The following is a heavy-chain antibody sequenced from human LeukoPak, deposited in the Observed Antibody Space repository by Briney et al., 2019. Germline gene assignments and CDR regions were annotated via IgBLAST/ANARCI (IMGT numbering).Heavy chain of an antibody. CDR3: ARDQIDSSGYYYSNWFDP. V-gene: IGHV4-59*01. J-gene: IGHJ5*02. D-gene: IGHD3-22*01. CDR2: ICYSGST. CDR1: GGSISSYY. Sequence: KPSETLSLTCTVSGGSISSYYWSWIRQPPGKGLEWIGYICYSGSTNYNPSLKSRVTISVDTSKNQFSLKLSSVTAADTAVYYCARDQIDSSGYYYSNWFDPWGQGTLVTVSS.